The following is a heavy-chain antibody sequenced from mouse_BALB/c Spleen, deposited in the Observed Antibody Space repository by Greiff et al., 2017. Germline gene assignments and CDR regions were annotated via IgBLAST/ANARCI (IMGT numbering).Heavy chain of an antibody. Sequence: VQLKESGPGLVAPSQSLSNTCTVSGFSLTDYGVNWVRQPPGKGLEWLGMIWGDGSTDYNSALKSRLSISKDNSKSQVFLKMNSLQTDDTARYYGARDTVVAMDYWGQGTSVTVSS. CDR1: GFSLTDYG. CDR2: IWGDGST. V-gene: IGHV2-6-7*01. J-gene: IGHJ4*01. CDR3: ARDTVVAMDY. D-gene: IGHD1-1*01.